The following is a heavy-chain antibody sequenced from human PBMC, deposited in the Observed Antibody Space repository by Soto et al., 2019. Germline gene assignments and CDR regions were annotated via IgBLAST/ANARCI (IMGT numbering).Heavy chain of an antibody. J-gene: IGHJ4*02. Sequence: QVRLAQSGAEVKKPGASVKVSCQASGYIFTANFINWVRQAPGQGLEWMGRLNPNTGDAAYAQESQGRVTMTRDTSISTAYMEVTSLTSDDTAVYYCARVFREHSSSYWIDSWGQGTLVTVSS. V-gene: IGHV1-2*06. D-gene: IGHD3-22*01. CDR2: LNPNTGDA. CDR1: GYIFTANF. CDR3: ARVFREHSSSYWIDS.